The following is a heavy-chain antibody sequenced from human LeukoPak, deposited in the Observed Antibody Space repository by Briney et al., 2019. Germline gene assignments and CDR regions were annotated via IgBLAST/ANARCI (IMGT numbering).Heavy chain of an antibody. D-gene: IGHD1-26*01. CDR1: GFTFSSYA. CDR2: ISGSGGST. CDR3: AKYSVRSYYPFDY. J-gene: IGHJ4*02. V-gene: IGHV3-23*01. Sequence: GGSLRLSCAASGFTFSSYAVSWVRQAPGKGLEWVSAISGSGGSTYYADSVKGRFTISRDNSKNTLYLQMNSLRAEDTAVYYCAKYSVRSYYPFDYWGQGTLVTVSS.